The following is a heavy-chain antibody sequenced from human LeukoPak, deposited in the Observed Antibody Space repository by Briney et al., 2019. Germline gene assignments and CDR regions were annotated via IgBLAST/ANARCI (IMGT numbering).Heavy chain of an antibody. D-gene: IGHD3-16*01. J-gene: IGHJ4*02. CDR3: ARSRLGGWRGPFDY. Sequence: SETLSLTCAVYGGSFSGYYWSWIRQPPGKGLEWIGEINRSGSTNYNPSLKSRVTISVDTSKNQFSLQLSSVTAADAAVYYCARSRLGGWRGPFDYWGQGTLVTVSS. CDR2: INRSGST. CDR1: GGSFSGYY. V-gene: IGHV4-34*01.